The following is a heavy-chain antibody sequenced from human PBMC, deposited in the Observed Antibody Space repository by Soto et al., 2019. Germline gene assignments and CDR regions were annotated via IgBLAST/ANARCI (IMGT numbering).Heavy chain of an antibody. D-gene: IGHD3-16*01. CDR2: INHSGST. V-gene: IGHV4-34*01. Sequence: SETLSLTCAVYGGSFSGYYWSWIRQPPGKGLEWIGEINHSGSTNYNPSLKSRVTISVDTSKNQFSLKLSSVTAADTAVYYCARVGGELFVDYWGLGTLVTVSS. J-gene: IGHJ4*02. CDR1: GGSFSGYY. CDR3: ARVGGELFVDY.